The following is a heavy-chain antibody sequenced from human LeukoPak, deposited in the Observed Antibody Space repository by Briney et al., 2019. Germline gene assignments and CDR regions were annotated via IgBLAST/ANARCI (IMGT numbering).Heavy chain of an antibody. Sequence: SETLSLTCAVYGGSFSGYYWSWIRQPPGKGLEWIGEINHSGSTNYNPSLKSRVTISVDTSKNQFSLKLSSVTAADTAVYYCARDHDYVWGSYRFPYYFGYWGQGTLVTVSS. CDR1: GGSFSGYY. D-gene: IGHD3-16*02. CDR3: ARDHDYVWGSYRFPYYFGY. CDR2: INHSGST. V-gene: IGHV4-34*01. J-gene: IGHJ4*02.